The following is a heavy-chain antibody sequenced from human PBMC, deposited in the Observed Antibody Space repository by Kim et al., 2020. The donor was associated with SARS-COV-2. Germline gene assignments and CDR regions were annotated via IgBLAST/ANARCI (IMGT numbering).Heavy chain of an antibody. J-gene: IGHJ4*02. CDR3: AKARVGAPPSGPFDY. CDR2: ISGNGDNT. V-gene: IGHV3-23*01. Sequence: GGSLRLSCAASAFTFTNFGMTWVRQAPGKGLEWVSGISGNGDNTYYADSVKGRFTVSRDNSKNTLYLQMNSLRAEDTALYYCAKARVGAPPSGPFDYWGQGTLVTVSS. D-gene: IGHD1-26*01. CDR1: AFTFTNFG.